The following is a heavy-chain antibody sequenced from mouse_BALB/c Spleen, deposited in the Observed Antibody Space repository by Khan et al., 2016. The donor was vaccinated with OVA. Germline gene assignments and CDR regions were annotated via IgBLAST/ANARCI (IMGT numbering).Heavy chain of an antibody. CDR2: IYPGDDST. D-gene: IGHD2-4*01. Sequence: QVQLQQSGPELVKPGALVKISCKASGYTFTSYDINWVMQRPGQGLEWIGWIYPGDDSTKYNEKFKDKATLTADKSSSTAYMQLSSLTSDNSAVXFWAIEGLQRAAMDYWGQGTSNTVSS. V-gene: IGHV1S56*01. CDR1: GYTFTSYD. J-gene: IGHJ4*01. CDR3: AIEGLQRAAMDY.